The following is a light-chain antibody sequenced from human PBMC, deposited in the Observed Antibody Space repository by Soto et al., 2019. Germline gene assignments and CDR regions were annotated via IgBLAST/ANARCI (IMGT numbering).Light chain of an antibody. J-gene: IGLJ3*02. V-gene: IGLV2-14*01. CDR1: SSDVAGHKY. CDR2: EVS. CDR3: SSDTATTTWV. Sequence: QSVLTQPASVSGSPGQSITISCTGTSSDVAGHKYVSWYQQHPGKAPKLMIYEVSNRPSGVSNRFSGSKSGNTASLTISGLQAEDEADYYCSSDTATTTWVFGGGTKVTVL.